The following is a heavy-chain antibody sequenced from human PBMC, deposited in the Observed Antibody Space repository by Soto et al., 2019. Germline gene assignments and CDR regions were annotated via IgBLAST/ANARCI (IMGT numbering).Heavy chain of an antibody. D-gene: IGHD5-18*01. J-gene: IGHJ4*02. V-gene: IGHV2-5*02. Sequence: QITLKESGPTRVRPTQTLALTCTFSGFSLTTSGVGVGWIRKTPGKALEWLAVIYWDDDKRYSPSLKSRLTITKDISKNQVVLTMADMDPVDTATYFCAHRGYMYGNWDHGYFDYWGQGTLVTVSS. CDR1: GFSLTTSGVG. CDR2: IYWDDDK. CDR3: AHRGYMYGNWDHGYFDY.